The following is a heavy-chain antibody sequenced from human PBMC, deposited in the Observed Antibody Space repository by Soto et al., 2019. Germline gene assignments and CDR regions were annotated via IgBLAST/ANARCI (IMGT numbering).Heavy chain of an antibody. CDR3: ARGRSIRFLEWDPMDV. V-gene: IGHV3-66*01. CDR1: GFTVSSNY. Sequence: GGSLRLSCAASGFTVSSNYMSWVRQAPGKGLEWVSVIYSGGSTYYADSVKGGFTISRDSSKNRLYLQMNSLRAEDTAVYYCARGRSIRFLEWDPMDVWGKGTTVTVSS. CDR2: IYSGGST. J-gene: IGHJ6*03. D-gene: IGHD3-3*01.